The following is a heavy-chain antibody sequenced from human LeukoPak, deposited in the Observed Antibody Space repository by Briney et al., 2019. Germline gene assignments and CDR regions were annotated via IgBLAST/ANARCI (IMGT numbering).Heavy chain of an antibody. D-gene: IGHD5-18*01. CDR3: ARGKYTAKDY. Sequence: GGSLTLSCAASRFTFSTYWMHWVRQAPGKGLVWVSRISSDGTSTDYADSVKGRFTISRDNAKNTLSLQMNSLRAEDTAVYYCARGKYTAKDYWGQVTLVTVSS. J-gene: IGHJ4*02. V-gene: IGHV3-74*01. CDR2: ISSDGTST. CDR1: RFTFSTYW.